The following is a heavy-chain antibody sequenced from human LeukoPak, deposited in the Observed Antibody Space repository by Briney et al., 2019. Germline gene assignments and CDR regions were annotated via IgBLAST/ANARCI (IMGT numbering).Heavy chain of an antibody. V-gene: IGHV1-46*01. D-gene: IGHD6-13*01. CDR1: GYTFTSYY. CDR3: ARSDRRIAAAGTPDY. J-gene: IGHJ4*02. Sequence: ASVTVSCKASGYTFTSYYMHWVRQAPGQGLEWMGIINPSGGSTSYAQKFQGRVTMTRDTSTSTVYMELSSLRSEDTAVYYCARSDRRIAAAGTPDYWGQGTLVTVSS. CDR2: INPSGGST.